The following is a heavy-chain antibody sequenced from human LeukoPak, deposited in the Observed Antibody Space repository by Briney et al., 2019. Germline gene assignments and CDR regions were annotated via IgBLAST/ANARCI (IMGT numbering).Heavy chain of an antibody. CDR2: IIPIFGTA. D-gene: IGHD3-22*01. J-gene: IGHJ4*02. CDR1: GGTFSSYA. CDR3: ARNLLDYYDSSGYYSYFDY. V-gene: IGHV1-69*05. Sequence: ASVKVSCKASGGTFSSYAISRVRQAPGQGLEWMGGIIPIFGTANYAQRFQGRVTITTDESTSTAYMELSSLRSEDTAVYYCARNLLDYYDSSGYYSYFDYWGQGTLVTVSS.